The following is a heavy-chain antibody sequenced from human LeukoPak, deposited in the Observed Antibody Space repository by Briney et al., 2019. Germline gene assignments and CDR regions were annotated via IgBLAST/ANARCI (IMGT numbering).Heavy chain of an antibody. CDR2: ISAYNGHT. CDR3: ARDGAYPDY. CDR1: GYTFTSYD. D-gene: IGHD1-26*01. Sequence: VASVKVSCKASGYTFTSYDISWVRQAPGQGLEWMGWISAYNGHTNFAQKFQDRVTMTTDTSTSTAYMELRSLRSDDTAVYFCARDGAYPDYWGQGTLVTVSS. J-gene: IGHJ4*02. V-gene: IGHV1-18*01.